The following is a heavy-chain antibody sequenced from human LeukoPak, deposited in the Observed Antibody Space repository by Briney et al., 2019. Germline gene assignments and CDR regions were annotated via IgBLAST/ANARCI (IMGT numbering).Heavy chain of an antibody. D-gene: IGHD3-9*01. CDR2: IYSGGST. V-gene: IGHV3-53*01. CDR3: ARDGTYYDILTGYYNVRGFDY. CDR1: GFTVSSNY. Sequence: GGSLRLSCAASGFTVSSNYMSWVRQAPGKGLEWVSVIYSGGSTYYADSVKGRFTISRDNSKNTLYLQMNSLRAEDTAVYYCARDGTYYDILTGYYNVRGFDYWGQGTLVTVSS. J-gene: IGHJ4*02.